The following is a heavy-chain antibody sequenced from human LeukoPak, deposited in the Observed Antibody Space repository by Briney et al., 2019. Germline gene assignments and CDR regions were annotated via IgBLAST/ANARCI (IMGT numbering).Heavy chain of an antibody. CDR3: ARDKGHYDYVWGSYRPNYFDY. J-gene: IGHJ4*02. D-gene: IGHD3-16*02. V-gene: IGHV3-21*01. CDR1: GFTFSSYS. Sequence: GGPLRLSCAASGFTFSSYSMNWVRQAPGKGLEWVSSISSSSSYIYYADSVKGRFTISRDNAKNSLYLQMNSLRAEDTAVYYCARDKGHYDYVWGSYRPNYFDYWGQGTLVTVSS. CDR2: ISSSSSYI.